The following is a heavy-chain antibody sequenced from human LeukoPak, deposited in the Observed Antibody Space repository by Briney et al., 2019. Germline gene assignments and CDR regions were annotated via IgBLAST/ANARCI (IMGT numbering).Heavy chain of an antibody. Sequence: GESLKISCKGSGYGFSSYWIGWVRQMPGKGLEWMGIMYPGYSETRYSPTFQGQVTLSADKSISTAYLQWSSLRASDTAMYYCARHDQLGEQALSIINWGQGTPVTVSS. V-gene: IGHV5-51*01. J-gene: IGHJ4*02. CDR2: MYPGYSET. D-gene: IGHD7-27*01. CDR3: ARHDQLGEQALSIIN. CDR1: GYGFSSYW.